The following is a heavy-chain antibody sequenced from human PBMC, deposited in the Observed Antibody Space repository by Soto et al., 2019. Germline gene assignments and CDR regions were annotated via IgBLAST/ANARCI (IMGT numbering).Heavy chain of an antibody. CDR2: IIPIFGTA. D-gene: IGHD3-10*01. CDR1: GGTFSSYA. Sequence: QVQLVQSGAEVKKPGSSVKVSCKASGGTFSSYAISWVRQAPGQGLEWMGGIIPIFGTANYAQKFQGRVTITADESTSTAYMELSSLRSEDTAVYYCARGYYYGSGSPHYYYYGMDVWGQGTTVTVSS. CDR3: ARGYYYGSGSPHYYYYGMDV. V-gene: IGHV1-69*12. J-gene: IGHJ6*02.